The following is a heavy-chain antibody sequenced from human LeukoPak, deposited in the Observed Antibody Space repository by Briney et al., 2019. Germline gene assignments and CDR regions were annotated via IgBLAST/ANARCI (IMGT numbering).Heavy chain of an antibody. CDR2: IYDSGST. Sequence: SETLSLTCTVSGGSISSYYWSWIRQPPGKGLEWIGYIYDSGSTNYNPSLKSRVTISVDTPKNEFSLKVSSVTAADTAVYYCASLTTADAFDIWGQGTMVTVSS. D-gene: IGHD3-22*01. CDR3: ASLTTADAFDI. CDR1: GGSISSYY. J-gene: IGHJ3*02. V-gene: IGHV4-59*01.